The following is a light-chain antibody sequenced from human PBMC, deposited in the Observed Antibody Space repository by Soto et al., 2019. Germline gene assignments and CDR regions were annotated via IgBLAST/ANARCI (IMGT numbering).Light chain of an antibody. CDR3: QQYGSAPQT. Sequence: IVLTQSPGTLSLSPGARATLSCRASQSVSTKSLAWYQQRPGQAPRLLIYGASRRAPGIPDRFSGGGSGTDFTLTITRLEPEDFAVYHCQQYGSAPQTFGQGTKVEIK. J-gene: IGKJ1*01. CDR1: QSVSTKS. CDR2: GAS. V-gene: IGKV3-20*01.